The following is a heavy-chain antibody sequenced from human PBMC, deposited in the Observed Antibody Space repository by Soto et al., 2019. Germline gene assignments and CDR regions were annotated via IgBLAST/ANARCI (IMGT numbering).Heavy chain of an antibody. J-gene: IGHJ4*02. D-gene: IGHD2-8*01. CDR3: AKLASGHYCTNGVCLLYYCDY. Sequence: EVQLLESGGGLVQPGGSLRLSYAASGFTFNNYAMSWVRQAPGKGLEWVSAISGSGGSTHYADSVKGRFTISRDNSKNTLCLQMNSLRAEDTAVYYCAKLASGHYCTNGVCLLYYCDYWGQGAQVTVSS. CDR1: GFTFNNYA. V-gene: IGHV3-23*01. CDR2: ISGSGGST.